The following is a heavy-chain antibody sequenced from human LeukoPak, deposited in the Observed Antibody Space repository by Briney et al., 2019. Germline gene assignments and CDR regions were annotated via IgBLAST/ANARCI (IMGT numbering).Heavy chain of an antibody. D-gene: IGHD6-6*01. CDR2: IKQDGSVK. V-gene: IGHV3-7*01. J-gene: IGHJ4*02. CDR3: ARIGYSSSSFDY. CDR1: RFSFSSYW. Sequence: GGSLGLSCTAPRFSFSSYWMSWVRQAPGKGLEWVANIKQDGSVKYYVDSVKGRFTISRDNAKNSLYLQMNSLRAEDTAVYYCARIGYSSSSFDYWGQGTLVTVSS.